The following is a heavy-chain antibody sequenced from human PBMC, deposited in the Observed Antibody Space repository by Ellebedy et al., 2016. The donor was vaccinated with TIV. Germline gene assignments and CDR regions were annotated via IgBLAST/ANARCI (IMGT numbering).Heavy chain of an antibody. Sequence: ASVKVSCKASGHTLTRHHMHWVRQAPGQELEWMGIIHPSGGSTSYAEKFQGRVTLTRDTSTSTFYMELNSLRSEDTAVYYCATDRYYDSSGYFDSWGQGTLVTVSS. D-gene: IGHD3-22*01. V-gene: IGHV1-46*01. CDR3: ATDRYYDSSGYFDS. J-gene: IGHJ4*02. CDR1: GHTLTRHH. CDR2: IHPSGGST.